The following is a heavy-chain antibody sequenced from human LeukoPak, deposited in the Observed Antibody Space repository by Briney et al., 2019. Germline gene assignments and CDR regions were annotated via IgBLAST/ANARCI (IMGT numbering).Heavy chain of an antibody. CDR2: ISSSTSYI. CDR1: GFTFSSYA. CDR3: ARAGGSTVSHSDY. J-gene: IGHJ4*02. D-gene: IGHD4-17*01. V-gene: IGHV3-21*01. Sequence: GGSLRLSCAASGFTFSSYAMSWVRQAPGKGLEWVSSISSSTSYIYYADSVKGRFTISKDNAKNSLYLQMNSLRAEDTAVYYCARAGGSTVSHSDYWGQGTLVTVSS.